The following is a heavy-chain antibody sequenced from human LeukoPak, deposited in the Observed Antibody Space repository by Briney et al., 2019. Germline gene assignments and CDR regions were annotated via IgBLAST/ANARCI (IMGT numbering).Heavy chain of an antibody. Sequence: GGSLRLSCAASGFTFSSYAMHWVRQAPGKGLEWVAVISYDGSNKYYADSVKGRFTISRDNSKNALYLQMNSLRAEDTAVYYCASLYGSGSYYNSNYYYYYMDAWGKGTTVTVSS. V-gene: IGHV3-30*01. CDR3: ASLYGSGSYYNSNYYYYYMDA. CDR2: ISYDGSNK. D-gene: IGHD3-10*01. J-gene: IGHJ6*03. CDR1: GFTFSSYA.